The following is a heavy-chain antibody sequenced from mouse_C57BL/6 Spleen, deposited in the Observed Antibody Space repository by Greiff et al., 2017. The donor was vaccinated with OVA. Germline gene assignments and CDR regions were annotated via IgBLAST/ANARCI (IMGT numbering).Heavy chain of an antibody. CDR1: GYTFTSYW. CDR3: ARRGDYYGSSSYAMDY. CDR2: INPNSGST. D-gene: IGHD1-1*01. V-gene: IGHV1-64*01. J-gene: IGHJ4*01. Sequence: QVQLQHPGAELVKPGASVKLSCKASGYTFTSYWMHWVKQRPGQGLEWIGMINPNSGSTNYNEKFKSKATLTVDKSSSTAYMQLSSLTSEDSAVYYCARRGDYYGSSSYAMDYWGQGTSVTVSS.